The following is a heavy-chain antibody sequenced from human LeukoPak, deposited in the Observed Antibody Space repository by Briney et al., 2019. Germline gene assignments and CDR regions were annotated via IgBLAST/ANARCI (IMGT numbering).Heavy chain of an antibody. CDR1: GVSISSSSYY. J-gene: IGHJ4*02. CDR2: IYYSGST. Sequence: SETLSLTCTVSGVSISSSSYYWGWIRRPPGEGLEWIGSIYYSGSTYYNPSLKSRVTISVDTSKNQFSLKLSSVTAADTAVYYCARGSLLVFDYWGQGTLVTVSS. V-gene: IGHV4-39*07. CDR3: ARGSLLVFDY. D-gene: IGHD3-16*01.